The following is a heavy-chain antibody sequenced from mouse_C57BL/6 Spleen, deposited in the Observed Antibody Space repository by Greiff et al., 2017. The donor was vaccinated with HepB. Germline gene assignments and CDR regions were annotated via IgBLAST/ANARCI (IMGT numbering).Heavy chain of an antibody. D-gene: IGHD1-1*01. J-gene: IGHJ2*01. V-gene: IGHV1-69*01. CDR2: IDPSDSYT. CDR1: GYTFTSYW. Sequence: QVQLKQPGAELVMPGASVKLSCKASGYTFTSYWMHWVKQRPEQGLEWIGEIDPSDSYTNYNQKFKGKSTLTVDKSSSTAYMQLSSLTSEDSAVYYCARSITTVVADYFDYWGQGTTLTVSS. CDR3: ARSITTVVADYFDY.